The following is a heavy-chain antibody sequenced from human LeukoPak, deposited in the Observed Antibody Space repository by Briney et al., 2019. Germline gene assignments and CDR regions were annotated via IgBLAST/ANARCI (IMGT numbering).Heavy chain of an antibody. D-gene: IGHD4-17*01. J-gene: IGHJ4*02. Sequence: GGSLRLSCAASGFTFSTYSMNWVRQAPGKGLEWVSYTSSSSSTIYYADSVKGRFTISRDSAKNSLYLQMNSLRDEDTAVYYCARQTTVTLRVIDYWGQGTLVIVSS. V-gene: IGHV3-48*02. CDR1: GFTFSTYS. CDR2: TSSSSSTI. CDR3: ARQTTVTLRVIDY.